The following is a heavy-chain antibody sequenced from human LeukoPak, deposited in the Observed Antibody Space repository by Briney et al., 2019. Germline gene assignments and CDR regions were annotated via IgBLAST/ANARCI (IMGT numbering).Heavy chain of an antibody. CDR3: AREFSGTSIAARVFDS. CDR2: IHTSGST. CDR1: GGSISSYY. D-gene: IGHD6-6*01. J-gene: IGHJ4*02. Sequence: PSETLSLTCIVSGGSISSYYWTYIRQPAGKGLEWIGRIHTSGSTNYNPSLKSRVTMSVDTSKNQFSLNLSSVTAADTAMYYCAREFSGTSIAARVFDSWGQGTLVTVSS. V-gene: IGHV4-4*07.